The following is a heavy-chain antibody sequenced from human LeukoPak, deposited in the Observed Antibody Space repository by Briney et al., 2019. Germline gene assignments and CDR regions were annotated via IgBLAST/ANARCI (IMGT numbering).Heavy chain of an antibody. J-gene: IGHJ4*02. Sequence: PSETLSLTCSVSGGPVTEYYWSWLRQPPGKGLEGIGYIYHTGSTNYSPSLKRRVTMSVDASRNQFSLKLVSVTAADTAVYYCARDRGSTGYYYLDSWGQGILVTVSS. V-gene: IGHV4-59*02. D-gene: IGHD6-19*01. CDR1: GGPVTEYY. CDR3: ARDRGSTGYYYLDS. CDR2: IYHTGST.